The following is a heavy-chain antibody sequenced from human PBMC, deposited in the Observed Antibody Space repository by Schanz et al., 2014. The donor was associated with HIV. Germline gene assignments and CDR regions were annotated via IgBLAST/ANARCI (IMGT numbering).Heavy chain of an antibody. V-gene: IGHV3-30*04. Sequence: QVQLVESGGGVVQPGKSLRLSCAASEFTFSSYAVHWVRQAPGKGLHWVAVISYDARNKYYADSVKGRFTISRDNSKNTLYLQMTSLRVEDTAVYYCAAVYDDHDLPESHWGQGTLVTVSS. CDR3: AAVYDDHDLPESH. J-gene: IGHJ4*02. CDR2: ISYDARNK. CDR1: EFTFSSYA. D-gene: IGHD4-17*01.